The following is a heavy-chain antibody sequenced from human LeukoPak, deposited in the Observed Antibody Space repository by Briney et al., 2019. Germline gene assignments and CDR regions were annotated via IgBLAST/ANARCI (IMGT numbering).Heavy chain of an antibody. Sequence: SETLSLTCAVYGGSFSGYYWSWIRQPPGKGLECIGEINHSGSTNYNPSLKSRVTISVDTSKNQFSLKLSSVTAADTAVYYCARDPLYSGSYYDSSDAFDIWGQGTMVTVSS. CDR3: ARDPLYSGSYYDSSDAFDI. J-gene: IGHJ3*02. CDR1: GGSFSGYY. CDR2: INHSGST. D-gene: IGHD1-26*01. V-gene: IGHV4-34*01.